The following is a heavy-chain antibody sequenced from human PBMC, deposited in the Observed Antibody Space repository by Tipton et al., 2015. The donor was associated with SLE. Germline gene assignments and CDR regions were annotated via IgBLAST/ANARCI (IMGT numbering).Heavy chain of an antibody. J-gene: IGHJ6*03. CDR3: ARGVSGYFHYCYMDV. CDR1: GGPFNGYA. D-gene: IGHD3-22*01. Sequence: TLSLTCALSGGPFNGYAWSWIRQSPGKKFEWIGEISHSRSVNYNPSLKSRATISLDVSANQFSLRLTSVTAADTAVYYCARGVSGYFHYCYMDVWGRGTTVTVS. V-gene: IGHV4-34*01. CDR2: ISHSRSV.